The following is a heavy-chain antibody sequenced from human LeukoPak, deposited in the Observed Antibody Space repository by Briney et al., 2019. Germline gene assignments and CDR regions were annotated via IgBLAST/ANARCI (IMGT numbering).Heavy chain of an antibody. J-gene: IGHJ3*02. CDR2: IYSGGST. CDR3: ANSGPFMVVVGAAGDAFDI. D-gene: IGHD2-21*01. V-gene: IGHV3-66*01. CDR1: GFTVSSNY. Sequence: GGSLRLSCAASGFTVSSNYMSWVRQAPGKGLEWVSVIYSGGSTYYADSVKGRFTISRDDSKNTLYLQMNSLRAEDTAVYYCANSGPFMVVVGAAGDAFDIWGQGTLVTASS.